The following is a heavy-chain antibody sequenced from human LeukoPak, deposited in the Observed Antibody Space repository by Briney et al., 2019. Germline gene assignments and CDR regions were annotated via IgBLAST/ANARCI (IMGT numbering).Heavy chain of an antibody. CDR1: GCSFSNYW. CDR3: ARVHWEDTSCPGFDY. Sequence: PGGSLRLSCVVSGCSFSNYWMGWVRQAPGKGLEWVANINQDGSEKSYVDSVKGRFNISRDNAQSSLYPQVNSLRAEETAVYYCARVHWEDTSCPGFDYWGQGTLVTVSS. J-gene: IGHJ4*02. CDR2: INQDGSEK. V-gene: IGHV3-7*01. D-gene: IGHD2-2*01.